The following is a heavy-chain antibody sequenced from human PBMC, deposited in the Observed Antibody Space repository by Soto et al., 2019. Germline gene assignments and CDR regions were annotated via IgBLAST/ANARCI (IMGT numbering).Heavy chain of an antibody. Sequence: GGSLRLSCAASGFTFSSYWMSWVCQAPGKGLEWVANIKQDGSEKYYVDSVKGRFTISRDNAKNSLYLQMNSLRAEDTAVYYCARDVRVTIFGVVIMSYYYGMDVWGQGTTATVSS. V-gene: IGHV3-7*03. CDR3: ARDVRVTIFGVVIMSYYYGMDV. CDR2: IKQDGSEK. CDR1: GFTFSSYW. D-gene: IGHD3-3*01. J-gene: IGHJ6*02.